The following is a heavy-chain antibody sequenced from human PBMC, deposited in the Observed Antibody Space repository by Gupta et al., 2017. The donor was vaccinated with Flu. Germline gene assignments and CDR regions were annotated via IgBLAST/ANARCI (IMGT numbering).Heavy chain of an antibody. CDR3: ARQKISYDSSGPPGWFDP. Sequence: WVWSRQPPGKAVEWMGTLYESGSTHYNPSLKSRVTISVARSRTEFSLKLNSVTAADTAVYYCARQKISYDSSGPPGWFDPWGQGTLVTVSS. J-gene: IGHJ5*02. CDR2: LYESGST. D-gene: IGHD3-22*01. V-gene: IGHV4-39*01.